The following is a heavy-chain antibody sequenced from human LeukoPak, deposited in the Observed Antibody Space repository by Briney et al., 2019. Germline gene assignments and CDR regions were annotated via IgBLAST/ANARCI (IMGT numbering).Heavy chain of an antibody. V-gene: IGHV3-21*01. Sequence: NPGGSLSLSCAASGFTFSSYSMNWVRQAQGKGLEWVSTISSSSSYIYYADSVKGRFTISRDNAKNSLYLQMNSLRAEDTAVYYCARERDASDAFDIWGQGTMVTVSS. CDR1: GFTFSSYS. CDR2: ISSSSSYI. J-gene: IGHJ3*02. CDR3: ARERDASDAFDI. D-gene: IGHD5-24*01.